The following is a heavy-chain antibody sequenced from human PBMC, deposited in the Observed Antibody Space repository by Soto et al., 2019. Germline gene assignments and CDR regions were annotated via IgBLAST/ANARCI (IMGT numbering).Heavy chain of an antibody. CDR2: IIPIFGTA. V-gene: IGHV1-69*13. J-gene: IGHJ6*02. Sequence: SVKVSCKASGGTFSSYAISWVRQAPGQGLEWMGGIIPIFGTANYAQKFQGRVTITADESTSTAYMELSSLRSEDTAVYYCASDRRARRDYYYGMDVWGQGTPVTVYS. CDR3: ASDRRARRDYYYGMDV. CDR1: GGTFSSYA.